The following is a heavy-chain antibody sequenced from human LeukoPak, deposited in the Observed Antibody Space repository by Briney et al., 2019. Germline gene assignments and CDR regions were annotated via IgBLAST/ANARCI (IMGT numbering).Heavy chain of an antibody. CDR3: ARGTTQWLFLTPSFDY. CDR1: GDSFSSNSAA. J-gene: IGHJ4*02. D-gene: IGHD6-19*01. Sequence: SQTLSLTCAVSGDSFSSNSAAWDWHRQCPGRGLEWLGRTYYRSKWYNDYAVSVKSRITITPDTSKNQFSLQLNSVTPEDTAVYYCARGTTQWLFLTPSFDYWGQGTLVTVSS. V-gene: IGHV6-1*01. CDR2: TYYRSKWYN.